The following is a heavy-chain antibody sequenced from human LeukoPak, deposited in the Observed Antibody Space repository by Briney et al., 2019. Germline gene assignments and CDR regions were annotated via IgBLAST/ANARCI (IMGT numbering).Heavy chain of an antibody. Sequence: PSETLSLTCTVSGGSISSGGYYWSWLRQHPGKGLEWIGYIYYSGSTYYNPSLKSRVTISVDTSKNQFSLKLSSVTAADTAVYYCARNPAYGFWSGYPSGAAFDIWGQGTMVTVSS. CDR2: IYYSGST. J-gene: IGHJ3*02. D-gene: IGHD3-3*01. CDR1: GGSISSGGYY. CDR3: ARNPAYGFWSGYPSGAAFDI. V-gene: IGHV4-31*03.